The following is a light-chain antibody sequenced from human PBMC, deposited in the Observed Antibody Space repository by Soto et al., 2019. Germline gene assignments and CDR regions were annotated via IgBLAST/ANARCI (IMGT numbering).Light chain of an antibody. CDR2: AAS. J-gene: IGKJ2*01. CDR1: QSISTF. Sequence: DIQMTQSPSSLSASVGDRVTITCRASQSISTFPNWYQQKSGKAPKLLIYAASSLVDGVPSRFSGSGSGTDFTLTISSLQPEDGATYYCQQSYSPPYPFGRGTKLEIK. CDR3: QQSYSPPYP. V-gene: IGKV1-39*01.